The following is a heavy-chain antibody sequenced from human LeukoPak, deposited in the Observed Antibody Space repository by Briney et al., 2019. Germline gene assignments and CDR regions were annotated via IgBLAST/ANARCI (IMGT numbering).Heavy chain of an antibody. Sequence: PSRPLSLTCGVSGGSISNTNWWSWVRQPPGQGLEWIGEISLTGLTHYNPSLESRVTVSLDKSKNQLSLNLTSVTAADTAVYYCSRENGALSPFGYWGQGTLGTVLS. D-gene: IGHD2-8*01. CDR2: ISLTGLT. V-gene: IGHV4-4*02. CDR1: GGSISNTNW. J-gene: IGHJ4*02. CDR3: SRENGALSPFGY.